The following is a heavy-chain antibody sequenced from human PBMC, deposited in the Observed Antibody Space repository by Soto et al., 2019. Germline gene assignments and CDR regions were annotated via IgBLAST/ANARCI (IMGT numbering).Heavy chain of an antibody. D-gene: IGHD6-6*01. CDR1: GGTFSSYT. CDR2: IIPILGIA. Sequence: SVKVSCKASGGTFSSYTISWVRQAPGQGLEWMGRIIPILGIANYAQKFQGRVTITADKSTSTAYMELSSLRSEDTAVYYCACPNSSSSTKYYYYYMDVWGKGTTVTVSS. CDR3: ACPNSSSSTKYYYYYMDV. V-gene: IGHV1-69*02. J-gene: IGHJ6*03.